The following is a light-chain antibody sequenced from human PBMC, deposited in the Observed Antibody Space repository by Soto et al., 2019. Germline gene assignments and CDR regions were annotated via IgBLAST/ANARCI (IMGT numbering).Light chain of an antibody. V-gene: IGKV3-20*01. J-gene: IGKJ4*01. CDR3: QQYGTSLT. CDR2: AAS. Sequence: IVLTQSPATLSLSPGEGATLSCWASQSVRNNFLAWYQQRPGQAPRLLIHAASIRASGTPDRFSGSASGTDFTLIISKLDHEDFAVYYWQQYGTSLTFGSGTKVEIK. CDR1: QSVRNNF.